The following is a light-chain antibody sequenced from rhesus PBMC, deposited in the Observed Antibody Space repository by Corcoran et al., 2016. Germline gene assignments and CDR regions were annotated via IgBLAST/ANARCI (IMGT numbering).Light chain of an antibody. J-gene: IGKJ1*01. Sequence: DIQMTQSPSSLSASVGDTVTLTCRPSQSISSWLDWYQQKPGKAPKLLIYKASRLQSGVPSRYSGRGSGTDFTLTIISLRPEGFATNYCLQYSSSPWTFGQEAKGEIK. CDR1: QSISSW. CDR3: LQYSSSPWT. V-gene: IGKV1-22*01. CDR2: KAS.